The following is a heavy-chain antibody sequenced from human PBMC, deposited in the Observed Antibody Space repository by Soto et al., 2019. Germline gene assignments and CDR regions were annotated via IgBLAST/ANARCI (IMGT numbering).Heavy chain of an antibody. CDR2: ISAYNGNT. CDR1: GYTFTSYG. Sequence: ASVKVSCKASGYTFTSYGISWVRQAPGQGLEWMGWISAYNGNTNYAQKLQGRVTMTTDTSTSTAYMELRSLRSDDTAVYYCARGSGKVTDYYDSSGYPGYWGQGTLVTVSS. V-gene: IGHV1-18*01. J-gene: IGHJ4*02. D-gene: IGHD3-22*01. CDR3: ARGSGKVTDYYDSSGYPGY.